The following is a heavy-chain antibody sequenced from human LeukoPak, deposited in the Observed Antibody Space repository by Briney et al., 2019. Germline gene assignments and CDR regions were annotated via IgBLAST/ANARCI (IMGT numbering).Heavy chain of an antibody. D-gene: IGHD6-6*01. CDR1: GFTFSNAW. V-gene: IGHV3-15*01. J-gene: IGHJ6*03. CDR2: IKSKTDGGTT. Sequence: GGSLRLSCAASGFTFSNAWMSWVRQAPGKGLEWVGRIKSKTDGGTTDYAAPVKGRFTISRDDSKNTLYLQMNSLKTEDTAVYYCTTDHEQLVRYYYYYMDVWGKGTTVPVSS. CDR3: TTDHEQLVRYYYYYMDV.